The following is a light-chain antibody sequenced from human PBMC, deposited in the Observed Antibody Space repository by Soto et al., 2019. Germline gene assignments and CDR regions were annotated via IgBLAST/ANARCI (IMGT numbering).Light chain of an antibody. CDR2: DAS. Sequence: DIVLTQSPATLSLSPGERATLSCRASQSVSSYLAWYQQKPGQPPRLLIYDASNRATGIPARFSGSGSGTEFALTISSLEPEDSALYYCQQRSNWPTFGQGTRLEI. CDR1: QSVSSY. CDR3: QQRSNWPT. J-gene: IGKJ5*01. V-gene: IGKV3-11*01.